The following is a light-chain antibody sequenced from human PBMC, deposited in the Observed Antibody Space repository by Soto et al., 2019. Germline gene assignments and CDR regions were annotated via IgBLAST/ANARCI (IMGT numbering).Light chain of an antibody. CDR2: DAA. Sequence: EIVLTQSPATLSLSPGERATLSCWASQSVSSYLAWYQHKPGQAPRLLIYDAAIRATGIPARFSGSGSGTHFTLTISTLEPEDFAVYSCQPRWTFGQRTTLEIK. J-gene: IGKJ1*01. V-gene: IGKV3-11*01. CDR1: QSVSSY. CDR3: QPRWT.